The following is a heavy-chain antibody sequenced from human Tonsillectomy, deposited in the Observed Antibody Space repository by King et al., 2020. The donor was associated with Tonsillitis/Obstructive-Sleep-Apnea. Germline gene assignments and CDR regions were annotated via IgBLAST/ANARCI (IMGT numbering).Heavy chain of an antibody. D-gene: IGHD1-26*01. J-gene: IGHJ3*02. CDR3: TRVGTNGSYSFDI. CDR2: IRSKAYGGTT. CDR1: GFTFGYYG. Sequence: QLVQSGGGLVQPGRSLRLSCTASGFTFGYYGMSWVRQAPGKGLEWVGFIRSKAYGGTTEYAASVKGRFTISRDDSKNIAYLQMNSLETEDTAVYFCTRVGTNGSYSFDIWGQGTMVTVSS. V-gene: IGHV3-49*04.